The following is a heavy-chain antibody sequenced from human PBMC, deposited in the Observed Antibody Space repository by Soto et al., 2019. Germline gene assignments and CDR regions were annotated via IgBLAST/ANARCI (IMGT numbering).Heavy chain of an antibody. J-gene: IGHJ6*03. Sequence: SETLSLTCTVSGDSISSSDYYWGWIRQPPGKGLEWIGNIEYSGSTHYIPSLKSRVIISVDTSKNQFSLRLNSVTAADTAVYYCARTFVTDIPAKNYMDVWGKGTTVTVSS. CDR1: GDSISSSDYY. D-gene: IGHD5-12*01. CDR3: ARTFVTDIPAKNYMDV. CDR2: IEYSGST. V-gene: IGHV4-39*01.